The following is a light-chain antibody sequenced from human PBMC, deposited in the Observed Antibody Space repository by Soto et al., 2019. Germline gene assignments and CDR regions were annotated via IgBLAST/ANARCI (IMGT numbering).Light chain of an antibody. CDR1: QSISSY. J-gene: IGKJ1*01. CDR3: QQSYSTPRT. V-gene: IGKV1-39*01. CDR2: AAS. Sequence: DIQMTQSPSSLSASVGDRVTITCRASQSISSYLNWYQQKPGKATKLLIYAASSLQSGVPSRFSGSGSGTDFTLTISSLQPEDFPTYYCQQSYSTPRTFGQGTKVDIK.